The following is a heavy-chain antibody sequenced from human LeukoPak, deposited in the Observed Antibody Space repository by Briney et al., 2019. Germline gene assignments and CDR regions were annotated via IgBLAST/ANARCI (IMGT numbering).Heavy chain of an antibody. Sequence: SETLSLTCTVSGGSISSGYYWGWIRQPPGKGLEWIGSMYHSGSTYYNPSLKSRVTISEDTSKNQFSLKLSSVTAADTAVYYCARGQDYGDYVRGVLWFDPWGQGTLVTVSS. V-gene: IGHV4-38-2*02. CDR2: MYHSGST. D-gene: IGHD4-17*01. CDR1: GGSISSGYY. J-gene: IGHJ5*02. CDR3: ARGQDYGDYVRGVLWFDP.